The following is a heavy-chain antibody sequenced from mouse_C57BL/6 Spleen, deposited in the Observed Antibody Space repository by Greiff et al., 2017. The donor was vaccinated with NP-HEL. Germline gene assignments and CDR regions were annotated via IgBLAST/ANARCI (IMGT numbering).Heavy chain of an antibody. Sequence: EVMLVESGGGLVKPGGSLKLSCAASGFTFSSYAMSWVRQTPEKRLEWVATISDGGSYTYYPDNVKGRFTISRDNAKNNLYLQMSHLKSEDTAMYYCAREGTGIHYWGQGTTLTVSS. CDR1: GFTFSSYA. D-gene: IGHD4-1*01. CDR3: AREGTGIHY. V-gene: IGHV5-4*01. J-gene: IGHJ2*01. CDR2: ISDGGSYT.